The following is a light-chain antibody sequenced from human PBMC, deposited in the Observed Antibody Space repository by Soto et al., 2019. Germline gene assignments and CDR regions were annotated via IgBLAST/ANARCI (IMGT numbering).Light chain of an antibody. CDR3: QQYNVWPRT. CDR2: GAS. J-gene: IGKJ1*01. V-gene: IGKV3D-15*01. CDR1: QSVSSN. Sequence: EIVMTQSPATLSVSPGERATLSCRASQSVSSNLAWYQQKPGQAPRLLIYGASTRATGIPARFSGSGSGTEFSLTISSLQSEDFALYYCQQYNVWPRTFGQGTKVEI.